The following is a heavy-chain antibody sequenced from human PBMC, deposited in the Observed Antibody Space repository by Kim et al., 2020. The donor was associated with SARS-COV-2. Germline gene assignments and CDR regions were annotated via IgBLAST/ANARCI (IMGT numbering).Heavy chain of an antibody. CDR3: ARQVWGYFDWLLMGWFDP. D-gene: IGHD3-9*01. J-gene: IGHJ5*02. Sequence: SETLSLTCTVSGGSISSSSYYWGWIRQPPGKGLEWIGSIYYSGSTYYNPSLKSRVTISVDTSKNQFSLKLSSVTAADTAVYYCARQVWGYFDWLLMGWFDPWGQGTLVTVSS. CDR1: GGSISSSSYY. V-gene: IGHV4-39*01. CDR2: IYYSGST.